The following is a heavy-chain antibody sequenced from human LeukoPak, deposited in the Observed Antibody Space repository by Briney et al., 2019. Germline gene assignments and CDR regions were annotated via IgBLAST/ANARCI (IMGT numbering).Heavy chain of an antibody. CDR2: IYYTGSP. CDR3: TRAASSGPLFTYHMDV. J-gene: IGHJ6*03. Sequence: PSETLSLTCSVSGGAISSSDDYWGFVRQTPGKGLECMGSIYYTGSPHYNPSLRSRATISVDTSKNQFSLKLSSVTAADTAVYYCTRAASSGPLFTYHMDVWGKGTTVTVSS. V-gene: IGHV4-39*07. CDR1: GGAISSSDDY. D-gene: IGHD3-22*01.